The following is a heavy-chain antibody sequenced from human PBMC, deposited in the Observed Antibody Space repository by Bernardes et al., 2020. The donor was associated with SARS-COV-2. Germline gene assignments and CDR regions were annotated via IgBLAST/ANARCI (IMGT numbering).Heavy chain of an antibody. CDR1: GFIFRDYD. Sequence: GGSLRLSCAASGFIFRDYDMTWIRQAPGKGLEWVSYISRSGSYANYADSVKGRFTISRDNAKKSLYLEMNSLRVEDTAIYYCARDLKSESGHDHAPLYYYYFGMDVWGQGTTVTVSS. D-gene: IGHD5-12*01. V-gene: IGHV3-11*06. J-gene: IGHJ6*02. CDR2: ISRSGSYA. CDR3: ARDLKSESGHDHAPLYYYYFGMDV.